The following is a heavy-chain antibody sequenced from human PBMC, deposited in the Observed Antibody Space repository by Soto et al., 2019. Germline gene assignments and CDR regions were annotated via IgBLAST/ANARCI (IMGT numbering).Heavy chain of an antibody. V-gene: IGHV1-2*04. Sequence: ASVKVSCTASGYRFTGYYVHWVRQAPGQGFEWMGWINPNSGGTNYAQKFQGWVTMTRDTSISTAYMELSRLRSDDTAVYYCARDFYGSGINSYYGMDVWGQGTTVTVSS. CDR1: GYRFTGYY. J-gene: IGHJ6*02. CDR3: ARDFYGSGINSYYGMDV. D-gene: IGHD3-10*01. CDR2: INPNSGGT.